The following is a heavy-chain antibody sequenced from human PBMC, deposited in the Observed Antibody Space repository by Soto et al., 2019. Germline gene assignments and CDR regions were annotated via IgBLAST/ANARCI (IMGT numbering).Heavy chain of an antibody. CDR1: GFTFSTYA. D-gene: IGHD6-13*01. V-gene: IGHV3-30-3*01. CDR3: ARAYSSAWYAGY. Sequence: GGSLRLSCAASGFTFSTYALHWVRQAPGRGPEWVAVISSDGSITSHADSVKGRFTISRDNSKDTLYLQMNSLTPEDTAVYYCARAYSSAWYAGYWGQGTLVTVSS. J-gene: IGHJ4*02. CDR2: ISSDGSIT.